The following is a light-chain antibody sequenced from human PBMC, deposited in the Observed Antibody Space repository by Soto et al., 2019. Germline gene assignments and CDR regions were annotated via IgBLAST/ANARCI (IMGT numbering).Light chain of an antibody. J-gene: IGLJ2*01. V-gene: IGLV2-14*03. CDR2: DVT. Sequence: QSVLTQPASVSGSPGQSITISCTGTCNDVGGYNHVSWYQQRPGKAPKLIIYDVTNRPSGVSNRFSGSKSGNTASLTVSGLQAEDEADYYCSSFTSRSTLVVFGGGTKLTVL. CDR3: SSFTSRSTLVV. CDR1: CNDVGGYNH.